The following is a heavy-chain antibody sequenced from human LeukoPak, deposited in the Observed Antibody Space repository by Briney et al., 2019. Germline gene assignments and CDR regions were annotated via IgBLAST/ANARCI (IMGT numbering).Heavy chain of an antibody. J-gene: IGHJ4*02. Sequence: GGSLRLSCEASGFTFSSYSMNWVRQAPGKGLEWVSSISSSSSYIYYADSVKGRFTISRDNAKNSLYLQMNSLRAEDTAVYYCARDHGTMVRGANFDYWGQGTLVTVSS. CDR3: ARDHGTMVRGANFDY. CDR1: GFTFSSYS. CDR2: ISSSSSYI. D-gene: IGHD3-10*01. V-gene: IGHV3-21*01.